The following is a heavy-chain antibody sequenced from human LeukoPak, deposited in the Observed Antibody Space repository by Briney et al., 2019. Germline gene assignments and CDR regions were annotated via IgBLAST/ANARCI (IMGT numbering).Heavy chain of an antibody. CDR1: GFTFSSYA. V-gene: IGHV3-23*01. J-gene: IGHJ4*02. D-gene: IGHD5-18*01. CDR2: ISGSGGST. Sequence: GGSLRLSCAASGFTFSSYAMSWVRQAPGKGLEWVSAISGSGGSTYYADSAKGRFTISRDNSKNTLYLQMNSLRAEDTAVYYCATVDTAMVTLDYWGQGTLVTVSS. CDR3: ATVDTAMVTLDY.